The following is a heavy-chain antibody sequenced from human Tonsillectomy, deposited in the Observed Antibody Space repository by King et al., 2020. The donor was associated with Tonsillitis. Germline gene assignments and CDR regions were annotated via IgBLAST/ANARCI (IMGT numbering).Heavy chain of an antibody. CDR3: ARDPFSYYYDSSALHD. Sequence: DVQLVESGGGLVQPGGSLRLSCTASGFTVSSNYMSWVRQAPGMGLEWVSIIYTGGTTYYADSVKGRFTISRDNSKNTLYLQMNSLSAEDTAVYYCARDPFSYYYDSSALHDWGQGTLVTVSS. J-gene: IGHJ4*02. D-gene: IGHD3-22*01. CDR1: GFTVSSNY. CDR2: IYTGGTT. V-gene: IGHV3-66*01.